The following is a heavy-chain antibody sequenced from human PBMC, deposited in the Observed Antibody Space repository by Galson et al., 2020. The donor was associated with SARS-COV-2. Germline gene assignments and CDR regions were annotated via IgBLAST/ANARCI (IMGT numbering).Heavy chain of an antibody. J-gene: IGHJ5*02. Sequence: ASVKVSCKASGYTFTSYDINWVRQATGQGLEWMGWMNPNSGNTGYAQKFQGRVTMTRNTSISTAYMELSSLRSEDTAVYYCARIPYVTPPNILEWLTGWFDPWGQGTLVTVSS. CDR1: GYTFTSYD. V-gene: IGHV1-8*01. CDR3: ARIPYVTPPNILEWLTGWFDP. CDR2: MNPNSGNT. D-gene: IGHD3-3*01.